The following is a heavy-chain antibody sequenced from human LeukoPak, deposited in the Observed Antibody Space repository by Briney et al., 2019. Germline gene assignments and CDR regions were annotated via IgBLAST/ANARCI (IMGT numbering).Heavy chain of an antibody. J-gene: IGHJ6*02. Sequence: GESLKISCKGSGYSFTSYWIGWVRQMPGKGLEWMGIIYPGDSDTRYSPSFQGQVTISADKSISTAYQQWSSLKASDTAMYYCARLWDCSGGSCYYYYGMDVWGQGTTVTVSS. D-gene: IGHD2-15*01. CDR3: ARLWDCSGGSCYYYYGMDV. V-gene: IGHV5-51*01. CDR1: GYSFTSYW. CDR2: IYPGDSDT.